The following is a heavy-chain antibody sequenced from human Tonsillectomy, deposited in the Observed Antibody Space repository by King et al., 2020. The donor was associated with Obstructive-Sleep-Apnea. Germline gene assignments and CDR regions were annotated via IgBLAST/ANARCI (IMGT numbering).Heavy chain of an antibody. J-gene: IGHJ4*02. CDR1: GGSISSYY. CDR3: ARAPAGVLDY. V-gene: IGHV4-59*01. Sequence: VQLQESGPGLVKPSETLSLTCTVSGGSISSYYWSWIRQPPGKGLEWIGYIYYSGSTNYNPSLKSRVTLSVDTSKNQFSLKLSSVTAADTAVYYCARAPAGVLDYWGQGTLVTVSS. D-gene: IGHD6-13*01. CDR2: IYYSGST.